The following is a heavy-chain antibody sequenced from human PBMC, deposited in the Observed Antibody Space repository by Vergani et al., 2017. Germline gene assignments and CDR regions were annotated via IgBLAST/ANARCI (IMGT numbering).Heavy chain of an antibody. J-gene: IGHJ5*02. CDR3: ARERYCISTSCYGGVWFDP. CDR1: GGTFSSYT. CDR2: IIPILGIA. V-gene: IGHV1-69*08. Sequence: QVQLVQSGAEVKKPGSSVKVSCKASGGTFSSYTISWVRQAPGQGLEWMGRIIPILGIANYAQKFQGRVTITADKSTSTAYMVLSSLRSEDTAVYYCARERYCISTSCYGGVWFDPWGQGTLDTVSS. D-gene: IGHD2-2*01.